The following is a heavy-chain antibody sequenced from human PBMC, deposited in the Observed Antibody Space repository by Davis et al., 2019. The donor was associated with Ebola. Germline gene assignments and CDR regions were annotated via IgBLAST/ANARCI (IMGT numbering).Heavy chain of an antibody. J-gene: IGHJ4*02. CDR3: ARVGGSGSYYSFDY. CDR1: GFTFSSYW. D-gene: IGHD3-10*01. CDR2: INSDGSST. Sequence: PGGSLRLSCAASGFTFSSYWMHWVRQAPGKGLVWVSRINSDGSSTSYADSVKGRFTISRDNAKNTLYLQMNSLRAEDTAVYYCARVGGSGSYYSFDYWGQGTLVTVSS. V-gene: IGHV3-74*01.